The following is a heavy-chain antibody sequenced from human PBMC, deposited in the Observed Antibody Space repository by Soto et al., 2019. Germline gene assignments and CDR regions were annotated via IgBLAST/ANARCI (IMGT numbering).Heavy chain of an antibody. Sequence: GGSLRLSCAASGFTFSGNWMHWVRQAPGKGLLWVSRINPDGSNTDYADSVKGRFTISRDNAKNTPYLQMNSLRAEDTAVYYCAGGIWNDNAYWGQGTLVTVSS. J-gene: IGHJ4*02. D-gene: IGHD1-1*01. CDR2: INPDGSNT. CDR1: GFTFSGNW. V-gene: IGHV3-74*01. CDR3: AGGIWNDNAY.